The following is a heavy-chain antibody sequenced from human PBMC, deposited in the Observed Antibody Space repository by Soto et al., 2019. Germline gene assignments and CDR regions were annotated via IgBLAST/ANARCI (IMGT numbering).Heavy chain of an antibody. CDR1: GFTFSSYA. J-gene: IGHJ4*02. CDR3: ADGSSGPPH. CDR2: ISGSGGTT. V-gene: IGHV3-23*01. D-gene: IGHD6-19*01. Sequence: GGSLRLSCAASGFTFSSYAMSWVRQAPGKGLQWVSSISGSGGTTYYADSVKGRFTISRDNSKNTLYLQMNSLGADDTAVYYCADGSSGPPHWGQGTLVTVSS.